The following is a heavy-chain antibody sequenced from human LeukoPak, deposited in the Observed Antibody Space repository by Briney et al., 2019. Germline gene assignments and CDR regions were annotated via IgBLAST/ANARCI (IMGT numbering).Heavy chain of an antibody. D-gene: IGHD2-15*01. CDR3: AKDRGYCSGGSCHPLDY. CDR2: ISGSGGST. V-gene: IGHV3-23*01. J-gene: IGHJ4*02. Sequence: PGGSLRLSCAASGFTFSSYAMSWVRQAPGKGLEWVSAISGSGGSTYYADSVKGRFTISRDNSKNTLYLQMNSLRAEDTAVYYCAKDRGYCSGGSCHPLDYWGQGTLVTVSS. CDR1: GFTFSSYA.